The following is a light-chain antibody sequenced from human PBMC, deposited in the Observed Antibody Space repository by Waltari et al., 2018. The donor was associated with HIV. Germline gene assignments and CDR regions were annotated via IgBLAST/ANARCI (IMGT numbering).Light chain of an antibody. V-gene: IGKV1-39*01. CDR3: QQGFSTPRT. Sequence: DIQMTQSPSSLSASVGDRVTITCRASQSIDSHLNWYQQQPGKAPSLLIYAASGLQSEVPSRFSGSGSGTDFTRTISNLQAEDLATYYCQQGFSTPRTFGQGTKVEF. CDR2: AAS. J-gene: IGKJ1*01. CDR1: QSIDSH.